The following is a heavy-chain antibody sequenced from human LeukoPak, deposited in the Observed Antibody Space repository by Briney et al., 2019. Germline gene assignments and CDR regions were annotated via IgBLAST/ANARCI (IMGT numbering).Heavy chain of an antibody. D-gene: IGHD2-2*02. CDR2: IHYSGST. J-gene: IGHJ6*02. CDR1: GGSMTSGDYY. V-gene: IGHV4-31*03. Sequence: PSQTLSLTCTVSGGSMTSGDYYWSWTRQHPGKGLEWLGYIHYSGSTYYNPSLKSRVTISVDTSKNQFSLKLSSVTAADTAVYYCATAPILRGEAGEQYKYGMDVWGQGTTVIVSS. CDR3: ATAPILRGEAGEQYKYGMDV.